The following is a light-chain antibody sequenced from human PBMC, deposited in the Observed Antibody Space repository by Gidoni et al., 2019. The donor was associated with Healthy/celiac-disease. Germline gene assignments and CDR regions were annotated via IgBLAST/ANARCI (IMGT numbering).Light chain of an antibody. CDR3: QQSYSTPPYT. CDR2: AAS. CDR1: QSISSY. V-gene: IGKV1-39*01. Sequence: DIQMTQSPSSLSAPVGDRVTITCRASQSISSYLYWYQQKPGKAPKLLIYAASSLQSGVPSRFSGSGSGTDFTLTISSLQPEDFATYYCQQSYSTPPYTFGQGTKLEIK. J-gene: IGKJ2*01.